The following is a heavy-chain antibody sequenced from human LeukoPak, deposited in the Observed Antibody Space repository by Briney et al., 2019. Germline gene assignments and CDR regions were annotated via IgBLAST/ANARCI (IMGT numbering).Heavy chain of an antibody. Sequence: GSLRLSCAASGFTFNIFSMNWVRQAPGKGLELVSSISSSSSYIYYADSVKGRFTISRDNAKNSLYLQMSSLRAEDTAVYYCAREFADYWGQGTLVTVSS. V-gene: IGHV3-21*01. CDR1: GFTFNIFS. CDR2: ISSSSSYI. CDR3: AREFADY. J-gene: IGHJ4*02.